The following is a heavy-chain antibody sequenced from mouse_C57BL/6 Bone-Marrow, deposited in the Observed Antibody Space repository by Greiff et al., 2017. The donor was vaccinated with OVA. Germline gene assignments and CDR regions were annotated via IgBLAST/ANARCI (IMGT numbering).Heavy chain of an antibody. CDR3: ARSYYYGSSYDFDY. J-gene: IGHJ2*01. V-gene: IGHV1-81*01. CDR2: IYPRSGNT. CDR1: GYTFTSYG. Sequence: QVQLQQSGAELARPGASVKLSCKASGYTFTSYGISWVKQRTGPGLEWIGEIYPRSGNTYYNEKFKGKATLTADKSSSTAYMELRSLTSEDSAVYFCARSYYYGSSYDFDYWGQGTTLTVSS. D-gene: IGHD1-1*01.